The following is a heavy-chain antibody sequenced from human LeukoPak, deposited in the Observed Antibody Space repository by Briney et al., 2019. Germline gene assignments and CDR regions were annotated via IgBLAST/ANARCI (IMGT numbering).Heavy chain of an antibody. J-gene: IGHJ4*02. Sequence: SQTLSLTFAFSGDSVSINSAAWTWIRQSPSRRLEWLGSTYYRSKWYNDYAVSVKSRITINPDTSKNQFSLELNYVNPEDTAVYYCARDFAELGYFDYWGQGTLVTVSS. V-gene: IGHV6-1*01. CDR1: GDSVSINSAA. CDR2: TYYRSKWYN. D-gene: IGHD7-27*01. CDR3: ARDFAELGYFDY.